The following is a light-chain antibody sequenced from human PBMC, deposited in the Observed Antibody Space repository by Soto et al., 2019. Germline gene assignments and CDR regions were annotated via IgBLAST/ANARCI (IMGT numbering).Light chain of an antibody. J-gene: IGLJ1*01. CDR1: SSDVGAYTS. Sequence: QSALTQPASVSGSPGQSITISCTGTSSDVGAYTSVSWYQQHPGKAPKLIIYEVSNRPPGISTRFSGSKSASTASLTISGRQAEDEAHYYGSSYTSDNRYYVFATGTKVTVL. CDR2: EVS. CDR3: SSYTSDNRYYV. V-gene: IGLV2-14*01.